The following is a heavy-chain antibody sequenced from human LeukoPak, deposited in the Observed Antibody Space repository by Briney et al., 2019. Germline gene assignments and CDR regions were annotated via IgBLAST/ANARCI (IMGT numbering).Heavy chain of an antibody. CDR1: GYSFTSYW. CDR2: IYPGDSDT. V-gene: IGHV5-51*01. J-gene: IGHJ6*03. D-gene: IGHD6-13*01. Sequence: GESLKISCKGSGYSFTSYWIGWVRQMPGKGLEWMGIIYPGDSDTRYSPSFQGQVTISADKSISTAYLQWSSLKASDTAMYYCARIPYSSSWYGQTYYYYYYTDVWGKGTTVTVSS. CDR3: ARIPYSSSWYGQTYYYYYYTDV.